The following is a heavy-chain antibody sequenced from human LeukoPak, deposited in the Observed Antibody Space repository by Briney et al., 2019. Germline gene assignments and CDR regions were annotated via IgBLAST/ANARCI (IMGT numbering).Heavy chain of an antibody. CDR2: FSATDGSA. V-gene: IGHV3-23*01. CDR3: AKDVEVRGVIITGFDY. CDR1: GFTFSSYA. Sequence: HPGGSLRLSCAASGFTFSSYAMTWVRQAPGKGLEWVSAFSATDGSAQYAESVEGRFTISRDNSKNTLFLQMNSLRAEDTAVYYCAKDVEVRGVIITGFDYWGQGTLVTVSS. D-gene: IGHD3-10*01. J-gene: IGHJ4*02.